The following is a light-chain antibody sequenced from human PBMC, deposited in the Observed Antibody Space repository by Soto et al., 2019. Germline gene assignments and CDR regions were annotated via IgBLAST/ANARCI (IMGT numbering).Light chain of an antibody. CDR3: QQYGSSPSLT. J-gene: IGKJ4*01. CDR2: DAS. Sequence: ETVLTQSPATLSLSPGERATLSCRASQSVWTSLAWYQQRPGQPPRLLIYDASNRATGVPARFSGSGSGTDFTLTISRLEPEDFAVYYCQQYGSSPSLTFGGGTKVDIK. CDR1: QSVWTS. V-gene: IGKV3-20*01.